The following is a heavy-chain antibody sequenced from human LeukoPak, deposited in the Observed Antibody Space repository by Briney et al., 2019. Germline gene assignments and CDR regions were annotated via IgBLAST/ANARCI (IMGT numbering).Heavy chain of an antibody. CDR1: GGSFSGYY. D-gene: IGHD6-13*01. CDR3: ARLSIAAGYWYFDL. J-gene: IGHJ2*01. V-gene: IGHV4-34*01. Sequence: SETLSLTCAVYGGSFSGYYWSWIRQPPGKGLEWIGEINHSGSTNYNPSLKSRVTISVDTSKNQFSLKLSSVTAADTAVYYCARLSIAAGYWYFDLWGRGTLVTVSS. CDR2: INHSGST.